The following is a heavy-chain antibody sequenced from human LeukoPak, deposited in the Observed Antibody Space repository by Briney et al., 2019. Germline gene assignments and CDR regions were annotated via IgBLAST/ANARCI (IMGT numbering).Heavy chain of an antibody. CDR1: GFTVSSNY. J-gene: IGHJ6*02. V-gene: IGHV3-66*01. Sequence: PGGSLRLSCAASGFTVSSNYMSWVRQAPGKGLEWVSVIYSGGSTYYADSVKGRFTISRDNSKNTLYLQMNSLRAEDTAVYYCARVWEYYDILTGYYLRRDVSYGMDVWGQGTTVTVSS. CDR2: IYSGGST. D-gene: IGHD3-9*01. CDR3: ARVWEYYDILTGYYLRRDVSYGMDV.